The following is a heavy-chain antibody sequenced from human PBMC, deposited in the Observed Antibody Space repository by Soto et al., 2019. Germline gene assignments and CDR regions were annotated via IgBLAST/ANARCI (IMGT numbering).Heavy chain of an antibody. CDR1: GFTFSSYE. J-gene: IGHJ4*02. D-gene: IGHD3-22*01. Sequence: PGGSLRLSCAASGFTFSSYEMNWVRQAPGKGLEWVSYISSSGSTIYYADSVKGRFTISRDNAKNSLYLQMNSLRAEDTAVYYCARDRGYYDSSGYYEPSWYFDYWGQGTLVTVS. V-gene: IGHV3-48*03. CDR2: ISSSGSTI. CDR3: ARDRGYYDSSGYYEPSWYFDY.